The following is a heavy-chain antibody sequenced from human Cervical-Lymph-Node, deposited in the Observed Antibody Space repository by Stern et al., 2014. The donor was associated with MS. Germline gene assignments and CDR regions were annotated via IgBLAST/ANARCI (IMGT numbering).Heavy chain of an antibody. Sequence: QMQLVQSGPEVKKPGTSVKVSCQASGFTFTSSAVQWVRQARGQRLEWIGWIVVGSGNTNYAQKFQERVTITRDMSTSTAYMELSSLRSEDTAVYYCAARANYYDSPGDWFDPWGQGTLVTVSS. CDR3: AARANYYDSPGDWFDP. V-gene: IGHV1-58*01. CDR1: GFTFTSSA. D-gene: IGHD3-22*01. J-gene: IGHJ5*02. CDR2: IVVGSGNT.